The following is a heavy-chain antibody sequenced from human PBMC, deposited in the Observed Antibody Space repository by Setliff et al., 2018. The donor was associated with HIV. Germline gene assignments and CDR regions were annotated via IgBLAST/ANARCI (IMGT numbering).Heavy chain of an antibody. Sequence: ASVKVSCKPSGYTFSDHNIHWVRQAPGQGLEWMGWINPKSGDTNYAQKFQGRVTMTRDTSISTAYMELRRLTSDDTALYYCARERAPTHDASGPFDYWGQGTLVTVSS. J-gene: IGHJ4*02. CDR1: GYTFSDHN. CDR3: ARERAPTHDASGPFDY. CDR2: INPKSGDT. D-gene: IGHD3-22*01. V-gene: IGHV1-2*02.